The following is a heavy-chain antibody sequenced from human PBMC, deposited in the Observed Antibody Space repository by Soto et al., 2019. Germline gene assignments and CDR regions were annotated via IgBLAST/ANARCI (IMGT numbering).Heavy chain of an antibody. Sequence: GGSLRLSCAASGFTFSSYAMSWVRQAPGKGLEWVSAISGSGGSTYYADSVKGRFTISRDNSKNTLYLQMNSLRAEDTAVYYCANSPKYQLTQCFDYWGQGTLVTVSS. V-gene: IGHV3-23*01. J-gene: IGHJ4*02. CDR1: GFTFSSYA. CDR2: ISGSGGST. CDR3: ANSPKYQLTQCFDY. D-gene: IGHD2-2*01.